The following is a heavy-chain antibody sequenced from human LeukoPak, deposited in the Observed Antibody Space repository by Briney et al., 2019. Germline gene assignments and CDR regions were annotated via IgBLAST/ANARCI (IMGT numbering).Heavy chain of an antibody. CDR2: MNPNSGNT. J-gene: IGHJ4*02. V-gene: IGHV1-8*03. CDR3: ARDPYSSSSH. Sequence: WMGWMNPNSGNTGYAQKFQGRVTITRNTSISTAYMELSSLRSEDTAVYYCARDPYSSSSHWGQGTLVTVSS. D-gene: IGHD6-6*01.